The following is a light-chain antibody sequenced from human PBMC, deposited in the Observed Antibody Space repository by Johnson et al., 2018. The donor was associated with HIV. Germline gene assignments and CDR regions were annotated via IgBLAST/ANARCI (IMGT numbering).Light chain of an antibody. CDR2: NNN. CDR1: TSNIGDNY. Sequence: SVFTQPRSVSAAPGQKVTISCSGSTSNIGDNYVSCYQHLSQTAPKLLIYNNNNRPPGIPVPFSGSKSGTSPTLGLTGLQTVDEADYYCGIWDSSLSAYVFGTGTKVTVL. J-gene: IGLJ1*01. V-gene: IGLV1-51*01. CDR3: GIWDSSLSAYV.